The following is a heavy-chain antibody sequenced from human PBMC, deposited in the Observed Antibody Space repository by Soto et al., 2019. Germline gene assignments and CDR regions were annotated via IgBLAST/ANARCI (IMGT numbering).Heavy chain of an antibody. Sequence: QVQLVESGGGVVQPGRSLRLSCAASGFTFRNYAMDWVRQAPGKGLEWVAVISYDGTNKYYADSVKGRFTISRDNSKNTLSLKMNSLRAEDTAVYYCARGDSNSWSDYWGQGTLVTVSS. V-gene: IGHV3-30*01. J-gene: IGHJ4*02. CDR1: GFTFRNYA. CDR3: ARGDSNSWSDY. CDR2: ISYDGTNK. D-gene: IGHD6-13*01.